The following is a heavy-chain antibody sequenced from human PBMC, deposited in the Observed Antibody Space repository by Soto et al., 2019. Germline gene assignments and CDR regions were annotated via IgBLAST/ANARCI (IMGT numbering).Heavy chain of an antibody. Sequence: EVQLVESGGGLVKPGESLRLSCAASGFTFSNAWMSWVRQAPGKGLEWVGRIRSKTDGGTTDYAAPVKGRFTISRDNSKNTLYLQMNSLRAEDTAVYYCARDLTPAVYYYGMDVWGQGTTVTVSS. CDR1: GFTFSNAW. CDR2: IRSKTDGGTT. D-gene: IGHD2-2*01. V-gene: IGHV3-15*01. J-gene: IGHJ6*02. CDR3: ARDLTPAVYYYGMDV.